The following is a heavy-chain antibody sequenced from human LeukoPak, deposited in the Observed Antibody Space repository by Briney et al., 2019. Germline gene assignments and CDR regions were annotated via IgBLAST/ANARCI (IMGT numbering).Heavy chain of an antibody. D-gene: IGHD3-16*01. CDR2: ISSSGST. CDR3: ARVGRGDHSWGSYYCDH. CDR1: GDSLSSYH. Sequence: SETLSLTCTVSVSGDSLSSYHWSWLRQPPGKGLEWIGYISSSGSTSYNPSLKSRLTISVDTSKNPFSLKLNSVTAADTAVYYCARVGRGDHSWGSYYCDHWGQGTLVSVSS. V-gene: IGHV4-59*01. J-gene: IGHJ4*02.